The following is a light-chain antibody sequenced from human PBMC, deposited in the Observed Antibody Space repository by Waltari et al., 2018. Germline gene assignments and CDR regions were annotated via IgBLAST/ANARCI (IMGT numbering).Light chain of an antibody. CDR3: QQYKSPPWT. J-gene: IGKJ1*01. V-gene: IGKV1-5*03. CDR2: NAS. Sequence: DIQMTQSPSTLSASVGDRVTITCRASQSISSWLAWYQQKPGQAPNLLIFNASSLEKGVPSRFSGSGSGTEFTLTINSLQPDDFATYYCQQYKSPPWTFGQGTKVDI. CDR1: QSISSW.